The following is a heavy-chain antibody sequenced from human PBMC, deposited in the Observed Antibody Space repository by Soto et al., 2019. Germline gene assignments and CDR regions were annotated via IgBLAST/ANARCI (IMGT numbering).Heavy chain of an antibody. J-gene: IGHJ5*02. CDR3: ASSAVVGATLRWFDP. Sequence: ASVKVSCKASGYTFTSYAMHWVRQAPGQRLEWMGWINAGNGNTKYSQKFQGRVTITRDTSASTAYMELSSLRSEDTAVYYCASSAVVGATLRWFDPWAQGTLVTVSS. CDR2: INAGNGNT. D-gene: IGHD1-26*01. V-gene: IGHV1-3*01. CDR1: GYTFTSYA.